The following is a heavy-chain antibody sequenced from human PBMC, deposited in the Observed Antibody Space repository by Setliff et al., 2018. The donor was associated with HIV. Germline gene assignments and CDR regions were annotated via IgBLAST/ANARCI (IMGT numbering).Heavy chain of an antibody. CDR1: GGSISSGSYY. Sequence: SETLSLTCTVSGGSISSGSYYWSWIRQPAGKGLEWIGRIYTSGSTNYNPSLKSRLTISVDKSKSQFSLKVRSVTAADTAVYYCARMDSSTWPDYYFYGMDVWGQGTTVTVSS. CDR3: ARMDSSTWPDYYFYGMDV. V-gene: IGHV4-61*02. CDR2: IYTSGST. J-gene: IGHJ6*02. D-gene: IGHD2-2*01.